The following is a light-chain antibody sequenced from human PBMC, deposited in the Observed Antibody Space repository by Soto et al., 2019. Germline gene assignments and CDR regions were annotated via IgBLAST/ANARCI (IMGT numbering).Light chain of an antibody. J-gene: IGLJ3*02. CDR3: QSYDSTNCWV. V-gene: IGLV6-57*03. CDR2: EEN. CDR1: SGSIASNY. Sequence: NFMLTQPHSVSESPGKTVTISCTRSSGSIASNYVQWYQQRPGSAPTTVIYEENQRPSGVPDRFSGSIDSSSNSASLTISGLKTEDEADYYCQSYDSTNCWVFGGGTKLTVL.